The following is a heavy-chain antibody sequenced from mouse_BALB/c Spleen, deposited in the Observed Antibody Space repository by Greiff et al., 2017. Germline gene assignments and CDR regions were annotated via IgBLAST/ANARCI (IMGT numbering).Heavy chain of an antibody. CDR1: GYTFTSYW. Sequence: QVQLQQSGAELARPGASVKLSCKASGYTFTSYWMQWVKQRPGQGLEWIGAIYPGDGDTRYTQKFKGKATLTADKSSSTAYMQLSSLASEDSAVYYCARVGMGYDGYYYWYFDVWGAGTTVTVSS. V-gene: IGHV1-87*01. J-gene: IGHJ1*01. CDR3: ARVGMGYDGYYYWYFDV. D-gene: IGHD2-3*01. CDR2: IYPGDGDT.